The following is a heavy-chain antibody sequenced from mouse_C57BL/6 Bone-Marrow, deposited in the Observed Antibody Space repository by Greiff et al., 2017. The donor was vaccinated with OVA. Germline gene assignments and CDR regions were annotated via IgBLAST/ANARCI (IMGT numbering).Heavy chain of an antibody. D-gene: IGHD1-2*01. V-gene: IGHV14-4*01. J-gene: IGHJ2*01. CDR3: TTAITTRLYYFDY. CDR2: IDPENGYT. CDR1: GFNIKDDY. Sequence: VQLQQSGAELVRPGASVKLSCTASGFNIKDDYMHWVKQRPEQGLEWIGWIDPENGYTEYASKFQGKATITADTSSNTAYLQLSSLTSEDTAVYYCTTAITTRLYYFDYWGQGTTLTVSS.